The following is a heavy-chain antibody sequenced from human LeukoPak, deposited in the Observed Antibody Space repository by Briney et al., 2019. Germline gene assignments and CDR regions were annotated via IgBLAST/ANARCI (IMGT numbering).Heavy chain of an antibody. J-gene: IGHJ5*02. Sequence: CAXSGDXVSRXXXXXNWXXXXXXXXXXWXXXXXYRSKWYNDYAVSVESRITINPDTSKNQFSLQLNSVTPEDTAVYYCARADGDRDGXXFXFDPWGQGXLXXVSS. V-gene: IGHV6-1*01. D-gene: IGHD5-24*01. CDR2: XXYRSKWYN. CDR3: ARADGDRDGXXFXFDP. CDR1: GDXVSRXXXX.